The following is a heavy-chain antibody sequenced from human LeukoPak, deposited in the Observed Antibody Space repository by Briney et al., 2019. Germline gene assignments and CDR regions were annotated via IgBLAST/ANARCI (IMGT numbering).Heavy chain of an antibody. Sequence: GGSLRLSCAASGFTFDDYAMHWVRQAPGKGLEWVSGISWNSGTIGYADSVKGRFTISRDNAKNSLYLQMNSLRAEDTAVYYCAREGYYDSPDYWGQGTLVTVSS. V-gene: IGHV3-9*01. CDR3: AREGYYDSPDY. CDR2: ISWNSGTI. D-gene: IGHD3-22*01. J-gene: IGHJ4*02. CDR1: GFTFDDYA.